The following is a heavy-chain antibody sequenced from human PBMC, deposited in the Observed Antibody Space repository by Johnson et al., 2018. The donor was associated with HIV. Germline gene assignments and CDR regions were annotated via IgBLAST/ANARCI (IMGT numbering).Heavy chain of an antibody. CDR2: ISGSGGST. Sequence: VQLVESGGGVVRPGGSLRLSCAASQFTFSDYAMSWVRQAPGKGLEWVSAISGSGGSTYYADSVKGRFTISRDNSKNTLYLQMNSLRAEDTALYYCAKDRSIVGALKAFDIWGQGTMVTVSS. CDR3: AKDRSIVGALKAFDI. D-gene: IGHD1-26*01. V-gene: IGHV3-23*04. J-gene: IGHJ3*02. CDR1: QFTFSDYA.